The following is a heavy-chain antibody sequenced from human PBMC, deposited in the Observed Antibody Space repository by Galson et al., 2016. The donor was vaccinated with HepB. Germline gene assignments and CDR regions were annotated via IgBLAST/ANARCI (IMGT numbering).Heavy chain of an antibody. V-gene: IGHV1-46*01. CDR3: AREPKGSGSMDAMDV. J-gene: IGHJ6*02. Sequence: GYTFTSFFTHWVRQAPGQGLEWMGVINPGGGSTSYAQKFQGRVTMTRDTSTSTVYMELSSLRSEETAVYYCAREPKGSGSMDAMDVWGQGTTVTVS. D-gene: IGHD3-3*01. CDR1: GYTFTSFF. CDR2: INPGGGST.